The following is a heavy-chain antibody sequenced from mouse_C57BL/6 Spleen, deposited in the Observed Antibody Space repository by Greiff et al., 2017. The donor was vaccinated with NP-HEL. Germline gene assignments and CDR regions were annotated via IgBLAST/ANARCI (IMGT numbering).Heavy chain of an antibody. CDR2: INPNNGGT. D-gene: IGHD1-1*01. Sequence: VQLKESGPELVKPGASVKIPCKASGYTFTDYNMDWVKQSHGKSLEWIGDINPNNGGTIYNQKFKGKATLTVDKSSSTAYMELRSLTSEDTAVYYCARGVLLRYFDVWGTGTTVTVSS. CDR1: GYTFTDYN. V-gene: IGHV1-18*01. CDR3: ARGVLLRYFDV. J-gene: IGHJ1*03.